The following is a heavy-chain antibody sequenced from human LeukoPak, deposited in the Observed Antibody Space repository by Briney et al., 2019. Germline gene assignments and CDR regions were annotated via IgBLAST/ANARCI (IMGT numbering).Heavy chain of an antibody. CDR3: ARRYYCALDV. CDR1: GFTFSSHW. V-gene: IGHV3-7*04. Sequence: GGSLRLSCAASGFTFSSHWMIWVRQAPGKGLEWVANIKEDGSEKHYVDSVKGRFTISRDNAKKYLYLQMNSLRAEDMGVYYCARRYYCALDVWGQGTTVTVSS. CDR2: IKEDGSEK. J-gene: IGHJ6*02.